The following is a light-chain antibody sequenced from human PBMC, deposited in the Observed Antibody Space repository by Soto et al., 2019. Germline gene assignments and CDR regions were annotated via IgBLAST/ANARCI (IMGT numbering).Light chain of an antibody. Sequence: QSALTQPASVSGSPGQSITISCTGTSSDVGRYNLVSWYQQHPGKAPKLMIYEGSKRPSGVSNRFSGSKSGNTASLTFSGLQAEDEADYYCCSSAGSSTVVFGGGTKVTVL. J-gene: IGLJ2*01. CDR3: CSSAGSSTVV. CDR1: SSDVGRYNL. CDR2: EGS. V-gene: IGLV2-23*01.